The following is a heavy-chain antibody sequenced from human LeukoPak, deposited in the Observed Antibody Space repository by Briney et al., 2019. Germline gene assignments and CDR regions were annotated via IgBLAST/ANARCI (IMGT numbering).Heavy chain of an antibody. CDR3: ARGQYTYGYYY. CDR1: GYTFTSYF. D-gene: IGHD5-18*01. J-gene: IGHJ4*02. V-gene: IGHV1-46*01. Sequence: ASVKVSCKASGYTFTSYFIHWVRQAPGQGLEWMGIINPSGGSTSYAQKFQGRVTMTRDTSTSTVYMELSSLRSEDTAVYYCARGQYTYGYYYWGQGTLVTVSS. CDR2: INPSGGST.